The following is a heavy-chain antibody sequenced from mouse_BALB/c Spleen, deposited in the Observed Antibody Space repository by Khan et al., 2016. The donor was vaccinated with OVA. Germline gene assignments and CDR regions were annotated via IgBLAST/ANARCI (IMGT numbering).Heavy chain of an antibody. V-gene: IGHV1-7*01. CDR2: INPSTGNT. D-gene: IGHD1-1*01. CDR3: ARRGRRWNFDY. CDR1: GYTFINYW. J-gene: IGHJ2*01. Sequence: VQLQESGAELAKPGASVKMSCKASGYTFINYWILWIKQRPGQGLEWIGYINPSTGNTEYNQNFKDKATLTADKSSSTAYMQLSSLTSEDSTVYSCARRGRRWNFDYWGQGTTLTVSS.